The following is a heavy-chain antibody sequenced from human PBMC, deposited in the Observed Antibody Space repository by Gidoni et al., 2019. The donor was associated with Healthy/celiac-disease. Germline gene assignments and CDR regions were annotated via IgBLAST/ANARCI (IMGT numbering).Heavy chain of an antibody. J-gene: IGHJ6*02. CDR3: ARATTVSPQYYYYGMDV. D-gene: IGHD4-4*01. V-gene: IGHV1-18*01. Sequence: QVQLVQSGAEVKKPGDSVKVSCKASGYTFTSYGISWVRQAPGQGLEWMGWISAYNGNTNDAQKLQGRVTMTTDTSTSTAYMELRSRRSDDTAVYYCARATTVSPQYYYYGMDVWGQGTTVTVSS. CDR2: ISAYNGNT. CDR1: GYTFTSYG.